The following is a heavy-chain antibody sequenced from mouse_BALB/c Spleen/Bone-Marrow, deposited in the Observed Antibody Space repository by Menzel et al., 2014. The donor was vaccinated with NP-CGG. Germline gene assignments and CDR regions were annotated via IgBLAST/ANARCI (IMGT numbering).Heavy chain of an antibody. J-gene: IGHJ4*01. CDR2: IDTSDSYI. Sequence: QVQLQQSGAEFVMPRASVKMSCKASGYTFTDKWMHWVKQRPGQGLEWIGAIDTSDSYINYNQKFKGKASLTVDASSSTAYMHLSSLTSDDSAVYYCARGGHDFSLDYWGQGTSVIVSS. D-gene: IGHD2-4*01. CDR1: GYTFTDKW. V-gene: IGHV1-69*01. CDR3: ARGGHDFSLDY.